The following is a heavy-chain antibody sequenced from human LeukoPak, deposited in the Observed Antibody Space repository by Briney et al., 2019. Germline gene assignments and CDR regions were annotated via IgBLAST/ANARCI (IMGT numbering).Heavy chain of an antibody. CDR1: GGSISNYY. CDR2: IYYSGST. J-gene: IGHJ4*02. CDR3: ARGSSWPYYFDY. D-gene: IGHD6-13*01. Sequence: PSETLSLTCTVPGGSISNYYWSWIRQPPGKGLEWIGHIYYSGSTYYNPSLKSRLTISVDTSKNQFSLKLSSVTAADTAVYYCARGSSWPYYFDYWGQGTLVTVSS. V-gene: IGHV4-59*12.